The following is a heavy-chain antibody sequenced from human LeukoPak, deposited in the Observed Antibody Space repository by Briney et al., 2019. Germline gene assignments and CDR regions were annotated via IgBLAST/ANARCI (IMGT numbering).Heavy chain of an antibody. V-gene: IGHV4-4*02. Sequence: SETLSLTCAVSGGSISSNNWWSWVRQPPGKGLEWIGEIYHSGSTNYNPSLKSRVTISVDTSKNQFSLKLSSVTAADTAVYYCARGGSGSYYELDYWGQGTLVTVSS. CDR1: GGSISSNNW. CDR2: IYHSGST. CDR3: ARGGSGSYYELDY. J-gene: IGHJ4*02. D-gene: IGHD1-26*01.